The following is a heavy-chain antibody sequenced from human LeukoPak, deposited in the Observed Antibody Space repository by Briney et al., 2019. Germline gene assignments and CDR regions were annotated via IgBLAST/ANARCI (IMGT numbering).Heavy chain of an antibody. CDR1: GGSISSGDYY. Sequence: SETLSLTCTVSGGSISSGDYYWSWIRQPPGKGLEWIGYIYYSGSTYYNPSLKSRVTISVDTSKNQFSLKLSSVAAADTATYYCAGEWLAQSYFDYWGQGTLVTVSS. J-gene: IGHJ4*02. CDR2: IYYSGST. CDR3: AGEWLAQSYFDY. V-gene: IGHV4-30-4*08. D-gene: IGHD6-19*01.